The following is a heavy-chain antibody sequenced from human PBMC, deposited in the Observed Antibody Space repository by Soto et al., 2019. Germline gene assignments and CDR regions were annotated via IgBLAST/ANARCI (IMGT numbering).Heavy chain of an antibody. CDR1: GFTFSSYE. CDR2: ISSSGSTI. CDR3: ARDRKYYGRMDV. Sequence: GGSLRLSCAASGFTFSSYEMNWVRQAPGKGLEWVSYISSSGSTIYYADSVKGRFTISRDNAKNSLYLQMNSLRAEDTAVYYCARDRKYYGRMDVWGQGTTVTVSS. D-gene: IGHD3-10*01. J-gene: IGHJ6*02. V-gene: IGHV3-48*03.